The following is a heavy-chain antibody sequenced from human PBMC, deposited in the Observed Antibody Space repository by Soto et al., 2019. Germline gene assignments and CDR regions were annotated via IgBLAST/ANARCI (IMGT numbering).Heavy chain of an antibody. Sequence: GGSLRLSCAASGFTFSDYYMGWVRQAPGKGLEWVSYISSSSYYTNYADSVKGRFTISRDNAKNSLYLQMNSLRAEDTAVYYCAREGNGDVGHSSGWYLYWGQATLVTVPS. J-gene: IGHJ4*02. V-gene: IGHV3-11*05. CDR1: GFTFSDYY. CDR2: ISSSSYYT. D-gene: IGHD6-19*01. CDR3: AREGNGDVGHSSGWYLY.